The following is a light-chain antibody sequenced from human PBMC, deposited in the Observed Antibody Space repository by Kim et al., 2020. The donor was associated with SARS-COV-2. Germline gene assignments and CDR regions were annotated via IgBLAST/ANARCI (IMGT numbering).Light chain of an antibody. J-gene: IGKJ1*01. Sequence: EIVLTQSPATLSVSPGERATLSCRASQSVSNNLAWYQQKLGQAPRLLIYVSSTRATGVPARFSGSGSGTEFTLTISSLQSEDFAVYCCQQYNKWPPGTFGQGTKVDIK. V-gene: IGKV3-15*01. CDR2: VSS. CDR3: QQYNKWPPGT. CDR1: QSVSNN.